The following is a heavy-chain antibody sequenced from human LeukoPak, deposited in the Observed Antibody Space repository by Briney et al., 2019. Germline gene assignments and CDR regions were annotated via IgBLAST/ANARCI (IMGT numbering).Heavy chain of an antibody. J-gene: IGHJ4*02. CDR2: IIPIFGTA. CDR3: ARGTSGYSYGPVNY. Sequence: ASVKVSCKASGGTFSSYAISWVRQAPGQGLEWMGGIIPIFGTANYAQKFQGRVTITADESTSTAYMELSSLRSEDTAVYYCARGTSGYSYGPVNYWGQGTLVTVSS. CDR1: GGTFSSYA. V-gene: IGHV1-69*13. D-gene: IGHD5-18*01.